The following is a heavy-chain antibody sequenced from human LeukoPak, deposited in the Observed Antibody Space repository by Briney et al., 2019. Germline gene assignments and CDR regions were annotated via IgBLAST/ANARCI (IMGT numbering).Heavy chain of an antibody. Sequence: GGSLRLSCSASGFTFGDYAMNWVRQAPGKGLEWVGFIRTKAYGGTTQYAASLKGRFTISRDDSKSIAYLQMNSLKTEDTAVYYCTRVGRTPYYDILTGYYDFDSWGQGTLVTVSS. CDR3: TRVGRTPYYDILTGYYDFDS. J-gene: IGHJ4*02. V-gene: IGHV3-49*04. CDR1: GFTFGDYA. CDR2: IRTKAYGGTT. D-gene: IGHD3-9*01.